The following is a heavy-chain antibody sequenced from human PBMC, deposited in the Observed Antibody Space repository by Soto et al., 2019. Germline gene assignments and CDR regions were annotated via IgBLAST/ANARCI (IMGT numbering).Heavy chain of an antibody. D-gene: IGHD1-26*01. CDR1: GYTFTGYY. CDR3: ASWGPPFTTWELLRAYYYYYGMDV. J-gene: IGHJ6*02. V-gene: IGHV1-2*02. Sequence: ASVKVSCKASGYTFTGYYMHWVRQAPGQGLEWMGWINPNSGGTNYAQKFQGRVTMTRDTSISTAYMELSRLRPDDTAVCYCASWGPPFTTWELLRAYYYYYGMDVWGQGTTVTVSS. CDR2: INPNSGGT.